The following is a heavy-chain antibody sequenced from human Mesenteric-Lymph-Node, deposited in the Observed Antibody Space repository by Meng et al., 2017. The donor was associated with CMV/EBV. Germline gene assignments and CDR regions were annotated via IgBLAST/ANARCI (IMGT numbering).Heavy chain of an antibody. V-gene: IGHV4-30-4*01. CDR3: ARGDFFDN. CDR1: GGSISSDDCY. CDR2: INYSGHT. J-gene: IGHJ4*02. Sequence: LTCTVSGGSISSDDCYWSWIRQPPGKGLEWIGYINYSGHTFYNSFLKSRVTLSVDTSKNQFSLKLNSVTAADTAVYYCARGDFFDNWGQGTLVTVSS.